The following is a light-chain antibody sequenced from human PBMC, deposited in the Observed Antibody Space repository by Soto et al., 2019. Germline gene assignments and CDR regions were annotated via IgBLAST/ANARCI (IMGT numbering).Light chain of an antibody. CDR2: KVS. J-gene: IGKJ1*01. V-gene: IGKV2-30*01. Sequence: DVVLTQSPLSLPVALGQPASISCRSSQSLVFSDGNIYLNWFHQRPGQSTRRLIYKVSTRDSAIPDRFSGRGSSTYFTMEINRVEAWDVGVYYCMQGTRWLWTFGQGTKVDIK. CDR1: QSLVFSDGNIY. CDR3: MQGTRWLWT.